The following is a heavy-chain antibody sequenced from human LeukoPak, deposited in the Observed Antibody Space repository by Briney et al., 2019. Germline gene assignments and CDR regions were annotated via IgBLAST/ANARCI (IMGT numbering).Heavy chain of an antibody. D-gene: IGHD3-22*01. CDR1: GGSISSGGYY. CDR2: IYYSGST. J-gene: IGHJ4*02. CDR3: ARWGNYDSSAGFRRGVDY. Sequence: PSQTLSLTCTVSGGSISSGGYYWSWIRQHPGKGLEWIGYIYYSGSTYYNPSLKSRVTISVDTSKNQFSLKLSSVTAADTAVYYCARWGNYDSSAGFRRGVDYWGQGTLVTVSS. V-gene: IGHV4-31*03.